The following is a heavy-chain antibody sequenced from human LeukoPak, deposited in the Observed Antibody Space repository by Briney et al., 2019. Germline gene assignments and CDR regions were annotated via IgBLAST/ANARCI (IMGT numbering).Heavy chain of an antibody. CDR2: INPNSGGT. CDR1: GYTFTGYY. D-gene: IGHD2-2*01. Sequence: GASVKVSCKASGYTFTGYYMHWVRQAPGQGVEWRGWINPNSGGTDYSQKFQGRVTMTRDTSISTAYMELSRLRSDDTAVYYCASRYCSSTSCYGLQDGMDVWGQGTTVTVSS. CDR3: ASRYCSSTSCYGLQDGMDV. V-gene: IGHV1-2*02. J-gene: IGHJ6*02.